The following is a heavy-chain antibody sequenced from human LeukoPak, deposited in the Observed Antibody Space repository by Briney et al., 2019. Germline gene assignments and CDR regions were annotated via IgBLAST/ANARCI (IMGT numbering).Heavy chain of an antibody. D-gene: IGHD5-24*01. CDR2: FNPNSGGT. CDR3: AREGRWLQPTLFDY. CDR1: GYTLTDYY. J-gene: IGHJ4*02. Sequence: ASVKVSCKASGYTLTDYYMHWVRQAPGQGLEWMGRFNPNSGGTNYAQKFQGRVTMTRDTSISTVYMELSRLRSDDTAVYYCAREGRWLQPTLFDYWGQGTLVTVSS. V-gene: IGHV1-2*06.